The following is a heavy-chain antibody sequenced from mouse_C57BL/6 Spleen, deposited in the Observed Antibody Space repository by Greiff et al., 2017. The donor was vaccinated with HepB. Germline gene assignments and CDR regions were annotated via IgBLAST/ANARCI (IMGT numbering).Heavy chain of an antibody. CDR1: GYTFTSYW. J-gene: IGHJ3*01. D-gene: IGHD2-3*01. Sequence: QVQLQQPGAELVMPGASVKLSCKASGYTFTSYWMHWVKQRPGQGLEWIGEIDPSDSYTNYNQKFKGKSTLTVDKSSSTAYMQLSSLTSEDSAVYYCARQEDYDGYYVAYWGQGTLVTVSA. CDR3: ARQEDYDGYYVAY. V-gene: IGHV1-69*01. CDR2: IDPSDSYT.